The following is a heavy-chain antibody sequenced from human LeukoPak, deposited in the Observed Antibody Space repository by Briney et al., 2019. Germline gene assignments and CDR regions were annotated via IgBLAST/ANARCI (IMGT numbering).Heavy chain of an antibody. CDR3: ARRGPYSGSYRLYMDV. CDR2: MSYIGIT. D-gene: IGHD1-26*01. Sequence: SETLSLTCTVSGDSMRSYYWSWIRQPPGQGLEWIGYMSYIGITNYNPSLKSRVTISVDRSKNQFSLKLSSVTAADTAVYYCARRGPYSGSYRLYMDVWGKGTTVTVSS. J-gene: IGHJ6*03. CDR1: GDSMRSYY. V-gene: IGHV4-59*12.